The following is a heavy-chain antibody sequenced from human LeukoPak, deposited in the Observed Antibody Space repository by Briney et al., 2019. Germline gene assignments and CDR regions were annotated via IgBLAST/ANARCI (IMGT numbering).Heavy chain of an antibody. CDR3: AKDMGHIAAAPGDY. CDR2: ISCNSGSV. Sequence: AGGSLRLSCAASGFTFDEYAMHWVRRAPGKGLEWVSGISCNSGSVVYADSVKGRFTTSRDNAKNSLYLQMGSLRSEDTSLYYCAKDMGHIAAAPGDYWGQGTLVTVSS. V-gene: IGHV3-9*01. J-gene: IGHJ4*02. CDR1: GFTFDEYA. D-gene: IGHD6-13*01.